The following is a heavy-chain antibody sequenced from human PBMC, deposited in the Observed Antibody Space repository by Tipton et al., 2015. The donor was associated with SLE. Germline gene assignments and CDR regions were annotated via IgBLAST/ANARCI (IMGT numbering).Heavy chain of an antibody. CDR2: IYHSGST. D-gene: IGHD6-13*01. J-gene: IGHJ3*02. V-gene: IGHV4-59*05. CDR3: ARDRQYSSSWRAFDI. Sequence: TLSLTCTVSGGSISSYYWSWIRQPAGKGLEWIGRIYHSGSTYYNPSLKSRVTISVDTSKNQFSLKLSSVTAADTAVYYCARDRQYSSSWRAFDIWGQGTMVTVSS. CDR1: GGSISSYY.